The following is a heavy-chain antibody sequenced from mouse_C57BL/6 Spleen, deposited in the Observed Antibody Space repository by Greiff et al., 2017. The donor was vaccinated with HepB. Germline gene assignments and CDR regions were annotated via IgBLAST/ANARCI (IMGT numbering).Heavy chain of an antibody. CDR1: GYTFTSYW. J-gene: IGHJ2*01. D-gene: IGHD3-1*01. CDR3: ARTPTASPFDY. V-gene: IGHV1-64*01. Sequence: QVQLQQPGAELVKPGASVKLSCKASGYTFTSYWMHWVKQRPGQGLEWIGMIHPNSGSTNYNEKFKRKATLTVDKSSSTAYMQLSSLTSEDSAVYYCARTPTASPFDYWGQGTTLTVSS. CDR2: IHPNSGST.